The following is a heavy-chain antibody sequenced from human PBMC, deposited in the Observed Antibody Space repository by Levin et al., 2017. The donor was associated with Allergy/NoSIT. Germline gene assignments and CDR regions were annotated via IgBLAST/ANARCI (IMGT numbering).Heavy chain of an antibody. CDR2: ISYDGSNK. V-gene: IGHV3-30*18. J-gene: IGHJ6*02. D-gene: IGHD6-6*01. CDR3: AKDSSSYGMDV. Sequence: GESLKISCAASGFTFSSYGMHWVRQAPGKGLEWVAVISYDGSNKYYADSVKGRFTISRDNSKNTLYLQMNSLRAEDTAVYYCAKDSSSYGMDVWGQGTTVTVSS. CDR1: GFTFSSYG.